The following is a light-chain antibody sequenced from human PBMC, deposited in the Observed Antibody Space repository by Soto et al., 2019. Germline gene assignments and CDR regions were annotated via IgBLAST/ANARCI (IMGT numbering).Light chain of an antibody. CDR3: GSRLV. V-gene: IGLV2-14*01. Sequence: QSALTQPASVSGSPGQSITISCTETRSDIDGYNYVSWYQQYPGKAPKLLIFDVTNRPSGVSNRFSGSKSANTASLTISGLQAEDEADYYCGSRLVFGGGTKLTV. CDR2: DVT. CDR1: RSDIDGYNY. J-gene: IGLJ2*01.